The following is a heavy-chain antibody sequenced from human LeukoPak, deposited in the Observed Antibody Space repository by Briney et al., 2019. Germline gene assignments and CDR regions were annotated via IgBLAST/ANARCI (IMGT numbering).Heavy chain of an antibody. CDR3: ARDFRDGFDY. Sequence: PSETLSLTCAVYGGPFSGYYWSWIRQPPGKGLEWIGYIYYSGSTNYNPSLKSRVTISVDTSKNQFSLKLSSVTAADTAVYYCARDFRDGFDYWGQGTLVTVSS. CDR1: GGPFSGYY. D-gene: IGHD3-10*01. V-gene: IGHV4-59*01. J-gene: IGHJ4*02. CDR2: IYYSGST.